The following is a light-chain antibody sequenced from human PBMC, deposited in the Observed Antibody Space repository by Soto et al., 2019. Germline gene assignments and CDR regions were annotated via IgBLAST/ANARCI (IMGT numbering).Light chain of an antibody. V-gene: IGKV1-5*03. CDR3: QQYQRPPIT. CDR2: KAS. Sequence: DIQMTQSPSTLSASVGDRVTITCRASQSIGAWLAWYQHKPGRAPNVLIYKASTLQSGVPSRFSGSGSGTEFTLTIASLQPDDFETYFCQQYQRPPITFGQGTRLEIK. CDR1: QSIGAW. J-gene: IGKJ5*01.